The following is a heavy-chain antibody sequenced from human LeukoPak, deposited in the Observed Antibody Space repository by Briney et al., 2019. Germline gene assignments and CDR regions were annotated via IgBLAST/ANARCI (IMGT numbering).Heavy chain of an antibody. CDR2: IYYSGST. V-gene: IGHV4-39*07. Sequence: KTSETLSLTCTVSGGSISSSSYYWGWIRQPPGKGLEWIERIYYSGSTYYDPSLTSRVTISTDTSKNQFSLKLSSVTAADTAIYYCARDRWVQLWTPHNWFDPWGQGNLVTVSS. J-gene: IGHJ5*02. D-gene: IGHD5-18*01. CDR3: ARDRWVQLWTPHNWFDP. CDR1: GGSISSSSYY.